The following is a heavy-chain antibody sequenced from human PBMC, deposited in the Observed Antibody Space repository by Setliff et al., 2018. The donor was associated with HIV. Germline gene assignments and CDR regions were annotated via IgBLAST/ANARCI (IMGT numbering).Heavy chain of an antibody. Sequence: SETLSLTCTVSGGSISGHYWSWIRQPPGKGLEWIGYIFYTGSTNYNPPLKSRVTISVDTSKKQFFLKLSSVTAADTAVYYCVRGYCSSTTCYDDYYYMDVWGKGSTVTVSS. V-gene: IGHV4-59*11. CDR2: IFYTGST. J-gene: IGHJ6*03. CDR1: GGSISGHY. D-gene: IGHD2-2*01. CDR3: VRGYCSSTTCYDDYYYMDV.